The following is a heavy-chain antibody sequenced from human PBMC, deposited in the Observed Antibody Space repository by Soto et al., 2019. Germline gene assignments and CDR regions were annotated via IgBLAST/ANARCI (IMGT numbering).Heavy chain of an antibody. D-gene: IGHD2-2*01. J-gene: IGHJ6*02. CDR2: MNPNSGNT. CDR1: GYTFTSYD. CDR3: ARACSSTSCFPVHYYYYGMDV. V-gene: IGHV1-8*01. Sequence: ASVNVSCKASGYTFTSYDINWVRQATGQGLEWMGWMNPNSGNTGYAQKFQGRVTMTRNTSISTAHMELSSLRSEDTAVYYCARACSSTSCFPVHYYYYGMDVWGQGTTVTVSS.